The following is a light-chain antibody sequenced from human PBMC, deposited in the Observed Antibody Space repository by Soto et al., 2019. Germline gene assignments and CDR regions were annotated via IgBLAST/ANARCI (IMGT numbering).Light chain of an antibody. CDR2: DAS. J-gene: IGKJ1*01. V-gene: IGKV1-5*01. CDR3: QQYNSYLWT. Sequence: DIQMTQSPSILSASVGDRVTITCRASQSISRWLAWYLQKPGKAPKLLIYDASTLESGVPSRSSGSGSGTEFTLTISSLQHDDFATYYCQQYNSYLWTFGQGTKVDIK. CDR1: QSISRW.